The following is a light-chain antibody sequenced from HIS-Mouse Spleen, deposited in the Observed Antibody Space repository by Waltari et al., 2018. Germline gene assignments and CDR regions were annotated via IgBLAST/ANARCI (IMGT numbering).Light chain of an antibody. J-gene: IGLJ3*02. V-gene: IGLV1-47*01. Sequence: QSVLTQPPSASGTPGQRVTISCSGRSPNIGSNYVYLYQQLPGTAPKLLIYRNNQRPSGVPDRFSGSKSGTSASLAISGLRSEDEADYYCAAWDDSLSGLVFGGGTKLTVL. CDR1: SPNIGSNY. CDR3: AAWDDSLSGLV. CDR2: RNN.